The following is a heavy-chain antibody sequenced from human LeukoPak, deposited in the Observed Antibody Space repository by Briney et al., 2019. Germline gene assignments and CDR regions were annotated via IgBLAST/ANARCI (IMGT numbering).Heavy chain of an antibody. Sequence: GGSLRLSCAASGFTFSSYEMNWVRQAPGKGLEWVSYISSSGSTIYYADPVKGRFTISRDNAKNSLYLQMNSLRAEDTAVYYCARGGSGWDDWFDPWGQGTLVTVSS. D-gene: IGHD6-19*01. J-gene: IGHJ5*02. CDR2: ISSSGSTI. CDR1: GFTFSSYE. V-gene: IGHV3-48*03. CDR3: ARGGSGWDDWFDP.